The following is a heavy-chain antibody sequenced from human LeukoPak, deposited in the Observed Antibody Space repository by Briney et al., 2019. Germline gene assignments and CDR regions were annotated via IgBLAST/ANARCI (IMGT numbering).Heavy chain of an antibody. V-gene: IGHV4-4*07. J-gene: IGHJ5*02. CDR1: GGSISSYY. CDR3: ARDRGPRYCSSTSCYNWFDP. CDR2: IYTSGST. D-gene: IGHD2-2*01. Sequence: SETLSLTCTVSGGSISSYYWSWIRQPAGKGLEWIGRIYTSGSTNYNPSLKSRVTMSVDTFKNQFSLKLSSATAADTAVYYCARDRGPRYCSSTSCYNWFDPWGQGTLVTVSS.